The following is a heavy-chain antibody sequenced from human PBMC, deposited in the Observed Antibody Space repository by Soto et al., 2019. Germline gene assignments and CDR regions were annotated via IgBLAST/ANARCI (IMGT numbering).Heavy chain of an antibody. D-gene: IGHD3-22*01. CDR1: GFTFSSYA. Sequence: GGSLRLSCSASGFTFSSYAMHWVRQAPGKGLEWVAVISYDGSNKYYADSVKGRFTISRDNSKNTLYLQMNSLRAEDTAVYYCARDPKIVAYFDYWGQGTLVTVSS. V-gene: IGHV3-30-3*01. J-gene: IGHJ4*02. CDR3: ARDPKIVAYFDY. CDR2: ISYDGSNK.